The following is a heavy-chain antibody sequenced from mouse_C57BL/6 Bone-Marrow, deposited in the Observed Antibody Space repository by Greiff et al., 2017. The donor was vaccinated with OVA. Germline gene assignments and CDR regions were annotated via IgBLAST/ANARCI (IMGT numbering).Heavy chain of an antibody. V-gene: IGHV5-15*01. D-gene: IGHD1-1*01. J-gene: IGHJ3*01. CDR1: GFTFSDYG. CDR2: ISNLAYSI. CDR3: ARHYYGSSYGFAY. Sequence: VMLVESGGGLVQPGGSLKLSCAASGFTFSDYGMAWVRQAPRKGPEWVAFISNLAYSIYYADTVTGRFTISRENAKNTLYLEMSSLRSEDTAMYYCARHYYGSSYGFAYWGQGTLVTVSA.